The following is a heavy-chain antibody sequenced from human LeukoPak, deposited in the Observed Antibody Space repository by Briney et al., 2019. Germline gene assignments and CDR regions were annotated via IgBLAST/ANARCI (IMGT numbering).Heavy chain of an antibody. J-gene: IGHJ4*02. CDR3: ARGVARSSKFHFSYYFDY. CDR2: IYHSGST. D-gene: IGHD6-6*01. V-gene: IGHV4-39*07. Sequence: SETLSLTCTVSGGSISSSSYYWGWIRQPPGKGLEWIGSIYHSGSTYYNPSLKSRVTISVDTSKNQFSLKLSSVTAADTAVYYRARGVARSSKFHFSYYFDYWGQGTLVTVSS. CDR1: GGSISSSSYY.